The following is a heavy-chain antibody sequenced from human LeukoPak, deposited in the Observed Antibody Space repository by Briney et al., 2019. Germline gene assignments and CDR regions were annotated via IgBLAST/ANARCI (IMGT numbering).Heavy chain of an antibody. D-gene: IGHD6-13*01. J-gene: IGHJ6*02. CDR1: GGSIRSSYYY. Sequence: SETLSLTCTVSGGSIRSSYYYWGWIRQPPGKGLEWIGSIYDSGSTNYNPSLKSRVTISVDTSKNQFSLKLSSVTAADTAVYYCARDVGSSWYTRGDYYYYGMDVWGQGTTVTVSS. CDR3: ARDVGSSWYTRGDYYYYGMDV. V-gene: IGHV4-39*07. CDR2: IYDSGST.